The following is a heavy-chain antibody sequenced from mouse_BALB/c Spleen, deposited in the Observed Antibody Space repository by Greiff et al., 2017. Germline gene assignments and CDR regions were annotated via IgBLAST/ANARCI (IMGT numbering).Heavy chain of an antibody. CDR3: TIGNYGYFDV. Sequence: VQLQQPGAELVRPGASVKLSCKASGYTFTSYWINWVKQRPGQGLEWIGNIYPSDSYTNYNQKFKDKATLTVDKSSSTAYMQLSSPTSEDSAVYYCTIGNYGYFDVWGAGTTVTVSS. CDR2: IYPSDSYT. J-gene: IGHJ1*01. D-gene: IGHD2-1*01. V-gene: IGHV1-69*02. CDR1: GYTFTSYW.